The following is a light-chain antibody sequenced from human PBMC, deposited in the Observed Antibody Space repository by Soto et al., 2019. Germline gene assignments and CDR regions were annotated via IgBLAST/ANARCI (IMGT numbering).Light chain of an antibody. CDR1: QSIRSN. Sequence: EIVMTQSPATLSVSPGERATLSCRASQSIRSNLGWYQQKPGQAPRLLFYGASTRATGVPARFSCSGSGTEFTLTISGLQSEDSAVYYCQQYNNWPPLTFGQGTRLQIK. V-gene: IGKV3-15*01. CDR2: GAS. J-gene: IGKJ5*01. CDR3: QQYNNWPPLT.